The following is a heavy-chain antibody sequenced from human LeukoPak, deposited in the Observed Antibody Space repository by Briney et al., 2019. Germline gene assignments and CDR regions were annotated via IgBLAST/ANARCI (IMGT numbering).Heavy chain of an antibody. CDR2: SNGGNDNS. D-gene: IGHD1-26*01. V-gene: IGHV1-3*02. Sequence: GASVRVSCKASGYTFTSYALHWVRQAPGQRLEWMGWSNGGNDNSKYSQEFQGRVTFTGDTSASTAYMELNSLRSEDMAVYYCARSGRYSPNDAFDIWGQGTMVTVSS. CDR3: ARSGRYSPNDAFDI. CDR1: GYTFTSYA. J-gene: IGHJ3*02.